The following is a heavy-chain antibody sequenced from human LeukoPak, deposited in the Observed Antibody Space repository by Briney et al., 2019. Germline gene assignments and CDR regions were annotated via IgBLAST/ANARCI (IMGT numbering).Heavy chain of an antibody. V-gene: IGHV3-48*03. CDR1: GVSVGSYE. D-gene: IGHD3-16*01. CDR3: VRVGNSLNYFDC. Sequence: PGGSLRLSCAASGVSVGSYEMNWVRQAPGKGLEWVSYIRSSDITTYYADSAQERFTISRDNATDSLYLQMNSLRAEDTAVYYCVRVGNSLNYFDCWGQGTLVTVSS. CDR2: IRSSDITT. J-gene: IGHJ4*02.